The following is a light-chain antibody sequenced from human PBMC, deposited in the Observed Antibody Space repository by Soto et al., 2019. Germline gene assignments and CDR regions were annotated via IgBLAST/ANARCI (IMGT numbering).Light chain of an antibody. J-gene: IGKJ4*01. CDR1: QSISSW. Sequence: DIQMTQSPSTLSASVGDRVTITCRASQSISSWLAWYQQKPGKAPKLLIYKASSLESGVPSRFSGSGSGTEFSLTISSLQSEDFAVYYCQEYNHWHPVTFGGGTKVEIK. CDR3: QEYNHWHPVT. V-gene: IGKV1-5*03. CDR2: KAS.